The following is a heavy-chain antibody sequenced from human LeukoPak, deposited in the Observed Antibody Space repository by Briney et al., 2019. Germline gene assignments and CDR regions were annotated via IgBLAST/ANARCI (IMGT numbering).Heavy chain of an antibody. CDR2: ISGIGGST. D-gene: IGHD4-17*01. CDR1: GFTFSSYA. V-gene: IGHV3-23*01. Sequence: GSLRLSCAASGFTFSSYAMNWVRQAPGKGLEWVSGISGIGGSTYYADSVKGRFTISRDNSKNTLYLQMNSLRADDTAVYYCAKATVSRGLFMGKSDFWGQGTLVTVSS. J-gene: IGHJ4*02. CDR3: AKATVSRGLFMGKSDF.